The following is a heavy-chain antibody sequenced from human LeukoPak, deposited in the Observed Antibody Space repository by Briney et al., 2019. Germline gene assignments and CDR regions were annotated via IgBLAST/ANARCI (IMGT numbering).Heavy chain of an antibody. V-gene: IGHV4-39*01. CDR3: ARRGYCSSTSCYEYWFDP. J-gene: IGHJ5*02. D-gene: IGHD2-2*01. CDR1: GGSISSSSYY. CDR2: IYYSGST. Sequence: PSETLSLTCTDSGGSISSSSYYWGWIRQPPGKGLEWIGIIYYSGSTYYNPSLKSRLTISVDTSKNQFSLKLSSVTATDTAVYYCARRGYCSSTSCYEYWFDPWGQGTLVTVSS.